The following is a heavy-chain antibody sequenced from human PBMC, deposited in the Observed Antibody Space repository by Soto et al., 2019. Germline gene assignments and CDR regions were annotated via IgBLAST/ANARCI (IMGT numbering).Heavy chain of an antibody. D-gene: IGHD1-1*01. J-gene: IGHJ4*02. Sequence: QVQLVESGGGLVKPGGSLRLSCAASGFTFSDYYMSWIRQAPGKGLEWVSYISSSSSYTNYADSVKGRFTISRDNAKNSLYLQMNSLRAEDTAVYHCAREDQLEHSVDYWGQGTLVTVSS. CDR2: ISSSSSYT. CDR1: GFTFSDYY. CDR3: AREDQLEHSVDY. V-gene: IGHV3-11*06.